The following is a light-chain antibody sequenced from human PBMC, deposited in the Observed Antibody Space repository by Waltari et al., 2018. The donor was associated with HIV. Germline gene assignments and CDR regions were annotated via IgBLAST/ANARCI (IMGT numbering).Light chain of an antibody. CDR1: RSVSSRY. J-gene: IGKJ4*01. CDR2: GTS. V-gene: IGKV3-20*01. Sequence: EIALTQSPGTLSLSPGERATLSCRASRSVSSRYLAWYQQKPGQPPRLLIYGTSSRATGSPDRFSGSGSGTDFTLTISRLEPEDFALYYCQQYGHSPLTFGGGTKVEIK. CDR3: QQYGHSPLT.